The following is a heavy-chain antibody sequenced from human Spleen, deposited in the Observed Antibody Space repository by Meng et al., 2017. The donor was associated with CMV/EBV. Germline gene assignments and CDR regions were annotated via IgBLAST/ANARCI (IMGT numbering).Heavy chain of an antibody. D-gene: IGHD2-15*01. Sequence: ASVKVSCKASGYTFTGYYMHWVRQAPGQGLEWMGWINPNSGGTNYAQKFQGRVTMTRDTSTSTAYMELSRLISDDTAIYYCARDSPAYCSGASCYGFDYWGQGTLVTVSS. CDR3: ARDSPAYCSGASCYGFDY. V-gene: IGHV1-2*02. CDR2: INPNSGGT. J-gene: IGHJ4*02. CDR1: GYTFTGYY.